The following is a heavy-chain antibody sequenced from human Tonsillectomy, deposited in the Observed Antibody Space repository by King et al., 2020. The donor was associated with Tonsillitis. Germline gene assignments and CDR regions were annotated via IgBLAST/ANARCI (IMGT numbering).Heavy chain of an antibody. Sequence: VQLVESGGGLVKPGGSLRLSCAASGFTFSYAWMSWVRQAPGKGLEWVGRIKSKTDGGTTDYAAPVKGRFTISRDDSKNQLYLQMNSLKTEDTAVYYCTTDEVDIVVGPAGFYFDYWGQGTLVTVSS. J-gene: IGHJ4*02. D-gene: IGHD2-2*03. CDR3: TTDEVDIVVGPAGFYFDY. CDR1: GFTFSYAW. CDR2: IKSKTDGGTT. V-gene: IGHV3-15*01.